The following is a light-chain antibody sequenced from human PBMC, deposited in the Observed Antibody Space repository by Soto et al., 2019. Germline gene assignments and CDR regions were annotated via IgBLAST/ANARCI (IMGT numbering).Light chain of an antibody. CDR1: SSDVGRYNY. Sequence: QSALTQPASVSGSPGQSITISCTGTSSDVGRYNYVSWYQQHPGKVPKLMIYEVSNRPSGVSNRFAGSKSGNTASLTISGLQAEDEDDYYCSSYTSSITYVFGTGTKVTVL. CDR3: SSYTSSITYV. J-gene: IGLJ1*01. V-gene: IGLV2-14*01. CDR2: EVS.